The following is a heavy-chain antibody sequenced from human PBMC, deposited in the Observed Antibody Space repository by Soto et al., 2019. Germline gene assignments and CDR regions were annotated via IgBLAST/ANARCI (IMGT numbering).Heavy chain of an antibody. CDR3: ARGRGGPNAAFAI. J-gene: IGHJ3*02. CDR1: SGSIGTYF. CDR2: IYYSGTT. D-gene: IGHD1-26*01. Sequence: QVQLRESGPGLVKPSETLSLTCTVSSGSIGTYFWSWIRQPPGKGLEWLGYIYYSGTTNYNPSRNSRVTIFLHTSKNQFALRLSSVTAADTAVYYCARGRGGPNAAFAIWGQGPLLTVSS. V-gene: IGHV4-59*01.